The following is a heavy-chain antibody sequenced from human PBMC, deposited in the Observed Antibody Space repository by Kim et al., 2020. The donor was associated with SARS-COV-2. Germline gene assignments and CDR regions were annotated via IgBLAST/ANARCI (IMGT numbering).Heavy chain of an antibody. V-gene: IGHV3-23*01. CDR2: T. J-gene: IGHJ4*02. Sequence: TYSAASLRGRFAMSRDNSENTLFLQMNSLRAEDTAVYYCAKDSPWRTDYWGQGTLVTVSS. CDR3: AKDSPWRTDY.